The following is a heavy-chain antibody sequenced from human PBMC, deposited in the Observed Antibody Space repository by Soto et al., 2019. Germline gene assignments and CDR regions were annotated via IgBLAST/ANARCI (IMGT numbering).Heavy chain of an antibody. CDR2: INTKFGAT. CDR3: ARGASSGFEYWYFDL. J-gene: IGHJ2*01. Sequence: QVQPVESGAELKKPGLSVKVSCEASGGSFSKKAISWLRKGPGQGLEWMGGINTKFGATNYAPKFQGRITVTADESTNTVYMTLSTLTFEDTAVYYCARGASSGFEYWYFDLWGRGTLVSVSS. V-gene: IGHV1-69*01. CDR1: GGSFSKKA. D-gene: IGHD5-12*01.